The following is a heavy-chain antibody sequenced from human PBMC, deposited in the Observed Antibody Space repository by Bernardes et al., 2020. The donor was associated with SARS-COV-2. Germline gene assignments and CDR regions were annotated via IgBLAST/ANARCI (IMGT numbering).Heavy chain of an antibody. Sequence: VGSLRLSCAASGFTFSSYGMHWVRQAPGKGLEWVSFIYSGGSTYYADSVKGRFTISRDNSKNTVYLQMKSLRVEDTAVYYCARGLGGGERVDVWGQGTMVTVS. J-gene: IGHJ6*02. CDR1: GFTFSSYG. CDR2: IYSGGST. V-gene: IGHV3-NL1*01. D-gene: IGHD3-16*01. CDR3: ARGLGGGERVDV.